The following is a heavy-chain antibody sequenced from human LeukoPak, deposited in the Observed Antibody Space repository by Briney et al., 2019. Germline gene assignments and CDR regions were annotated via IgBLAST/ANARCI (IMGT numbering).Heavy chain of an antibody. CDR2: IKQDGSEK. Sequence: PGGSLRLSCAASGFTFSSYWMDWVRQAPGKGLEWVANIKQDGSEKYYVNTVKGRFTISRDNAQNSLYLQMNSLRGEDTAVYYCARAIAAAGMNFDYWGQGTLVTVSS. J-gene: IGHJ4*02. CDR1: GFTFSSYW. V-gene: IGHV3-7*01. CDR3: ARAIAAAGMNFDY. D-gene: IGHD6-13*01.